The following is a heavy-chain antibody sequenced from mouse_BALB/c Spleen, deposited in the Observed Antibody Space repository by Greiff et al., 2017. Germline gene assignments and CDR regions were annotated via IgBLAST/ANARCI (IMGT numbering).Heavy chain of an antibody. CDR2: ISSGGGST. Sequence: EVKVEESGGGLVKPGGSLKLSCAASGFAFSSYDMSWVRQTPEKRLEWVAYISSGGGSTYYPDTVKGRFTISRDNAKNTLYLQMSSLKSEDTAMYYCARRGVVATYLYAMDYWGQGTSVTVSS. D-gene: IGHD1-1*01. CDR1: GFAFSSYD. CDR3: ARRGVVATYLYAMDY. J-gene: IGHJ4*01. V-gene: IGHV5-12-1*01.